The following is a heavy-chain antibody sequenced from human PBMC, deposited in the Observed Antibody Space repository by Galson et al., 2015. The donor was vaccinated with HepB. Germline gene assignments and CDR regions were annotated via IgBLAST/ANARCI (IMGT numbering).Heavy chain of an antibody. V-gene: IGHV4-39*01. J-gene: IGHJ3*02. D-gene: IGHD5-24*01. CDR1: GGSINTRGYY. CDR2: IHYTGST. Sequence: LSLTCSVSGGSINTRGYYWGWIRQAPGKGLECIGTIHYTGSTYYTPSLKSRVTMSVDTSKNQFSLRLSSVIVADTAVYYCTRRRSRVFAFDIWGRGTMITVSS. CDR3: TRRRSRVFAFDI.